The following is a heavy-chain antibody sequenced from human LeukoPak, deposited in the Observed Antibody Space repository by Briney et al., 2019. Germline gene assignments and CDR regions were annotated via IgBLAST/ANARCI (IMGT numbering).Heavy chain of an antibody. CDR1: GFTFSSFG. CDR2: ISGSGGTT. V-gene: IGHV3-23*01. Sequence: PGGSLRLSCAASGFTFSSFGMSWVRQAPGKGLEWVAAISGSGGTTHYADSVKGRFTISRDNSKNTLYLQMNSLRAEDTAVYYCARYYYMDVWGKGTTVTISS. CDR3: ARYYYMDV. J-gene: IGHJ6*03.